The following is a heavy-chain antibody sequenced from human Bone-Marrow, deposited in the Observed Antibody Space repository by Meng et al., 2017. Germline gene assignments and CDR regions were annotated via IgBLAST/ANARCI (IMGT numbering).Heavy chain of an antibody. CDR3: NWNDFGDY. V-gene: IGHV3-15*01. CDR2: IKSKTDGETP. D-gene: IGHD1-1*01. J-gene: IGHJ4*02. CDR1: GFTFRHAW. Sequence: EGMLVGSGVGLVRPGGSLLSSGAAAGFTFRHAWMSWVRQDQGRGLEWVARIKSKTDGETPDYAAPVKGRFTISRDDSKNTLYLQMHSLKTEDTAVYYCNWNDFGDYWGQGALVTVSS.